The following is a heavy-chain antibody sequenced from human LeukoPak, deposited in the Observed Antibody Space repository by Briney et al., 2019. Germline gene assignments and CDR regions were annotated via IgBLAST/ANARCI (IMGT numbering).Heavy chain of an antibody. J-gene: IGHJ6*03. D-gene: IGHD3-10*01. CDR3: ARAVSPFGRNYYYYYYMDV. CDR2: IYHSGST. V-gene: IGHV4-38-2*02. Sequence: SETLSLTCTVSGYSISSGYYWGWIRQPPGKGLAWLGSIYHSGSTYYNPSLKSRVTISVDTSKNQFSLKLSSVTAADTAVYYCARAVSPFGRNYYYYYYMDVWGKGTTVTVSS. CDR1: GYSISSGYY.